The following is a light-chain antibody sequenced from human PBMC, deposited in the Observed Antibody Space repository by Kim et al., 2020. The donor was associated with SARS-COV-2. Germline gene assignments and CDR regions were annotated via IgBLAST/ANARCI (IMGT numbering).Light chain of an antibody. CDR2: DVS. V-gene: IGLV2-14*04. CDR1: RSDVGGYNY. CDR3: SSYTSSNASV. J-gene: IGLJ3*02. Sequence: GQSITFSCTGTRSDVGGYNYVSWYQRHPGKAPKLMIYDVSKRPSGVSNRFSGSKSGNTASLTISGLQAEDEADYYCSSYTSSNASVFGGGTQLAVL.